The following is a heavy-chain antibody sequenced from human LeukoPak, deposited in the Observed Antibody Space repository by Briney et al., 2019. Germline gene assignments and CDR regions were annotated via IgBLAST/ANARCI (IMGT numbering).Heavy chain of an antibody. CDR2: IYYSGST. CDR1: GGSISSYY. CDR3: ARRVANAYYMDV. Sequence: SETLSLTCTVSGGSISSYYWSWIRQPPGKGLEWIGYIYYSGSTNYNPSLKSRVTISVDTSKNQFSLKLSSVTAADTAVYYCARRVANAYYMDVWGKGTTVTVSS. V-gene: IGHV4-59*01. D-gene: IGHD5-12*01. J-gene: IGHJ6*03.